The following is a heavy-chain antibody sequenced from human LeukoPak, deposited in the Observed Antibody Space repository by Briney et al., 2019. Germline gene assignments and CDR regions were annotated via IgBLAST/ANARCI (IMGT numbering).Heavy chain of an antibody. CDR1: GGSMSRSSYY. CDR3: ARQSVRTYYYYYDMDV. V-gene: IGHV4-39*01. Sequence: SETLSLTCTVSGGSMSRSSYYWGWIRQPPGKGLEWIGSIYYSGSTYYNPSPKSRVTISVDTSKNQFSLKLNSVTAADTAVFYCARQSVRTYYYYYDMDVWGQGTTVTVSS. D-gene: IGHD6-19*01. CDR2: IYYSGST. J-gene: IGHJ6*02.